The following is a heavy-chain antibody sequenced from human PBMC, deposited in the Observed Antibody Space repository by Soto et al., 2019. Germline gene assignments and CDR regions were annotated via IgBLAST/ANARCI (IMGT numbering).Heavy chain of an antibody. CDR1: GYGFTTYG. V-gene: IGHV1-18*01. CDR2: ISAHNGNT. J-gene: IGHJ4*02. Sequence: QVHLVQSGAEVKKPGASVKVSCKGSGYGFTTYGITWVRQAPGQGLEWMAWISAHNGNTNYAQKVQGRVTVTRDTSTSTAYMALRSLGYDDTAVYYCARGRYGDYWGQGALVTVSS. D-gene: IGHD1-1*01. CDR3: ARGRYGDY.